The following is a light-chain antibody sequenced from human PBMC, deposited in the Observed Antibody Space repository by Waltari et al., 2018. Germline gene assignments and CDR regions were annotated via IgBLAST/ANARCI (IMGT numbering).Light chain of an antibody. CDR1: QSVSSN. J-gene: IGKJ4*01. V-gene: IGKV3-15*01. CDR3: QQYNDWPLT. CDR2: VAS. Sequence: EIVVTQSPATLSVSPGERATLSCRASQSVSSNLAWYQQKPGQAPRLLIHVASTRATGIPARFSGSGSGTEFTLTISSLQSEDFAVYYCQQYNDWPLTFGGGTKVEIK.